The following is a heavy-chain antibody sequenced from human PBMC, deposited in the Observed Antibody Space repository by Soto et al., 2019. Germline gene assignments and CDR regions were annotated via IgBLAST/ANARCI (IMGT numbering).Heavy chain of an antibody. D-gene: IGHD5-18*01. CDR2: INLDGSEK. V-gene: IGHV3-7*05. Sequence: EVQLVESGGGLVQPGGSLRLSCAASGFTFRTYWLSWVRQVPGKGLEWVANINLDGSEKNYVDSVKGRFTISRDNARNSLYLKMSRLRAEDTALYYCARDGSTSWYSYDYHGMDVWGQGTTVTVSS. J-gene: IGHJ6*02. CDR1: GFTFRTYW. CDR3: ARDGSTSWYSYDYHGMDV.